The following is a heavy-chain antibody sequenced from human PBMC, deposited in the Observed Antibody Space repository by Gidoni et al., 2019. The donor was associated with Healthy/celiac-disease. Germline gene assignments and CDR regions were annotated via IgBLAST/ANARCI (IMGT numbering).Heavy chain of an antibody. J-gene: IGHJ3*02. CDR1: GSSFPSYW. CDR3: ARHIGNTVTRRWGAFDI. D-gene: IGHD4-17*01. Sequence: EVQLVPSGAEVKRPGESLKISCTGSGSSFPSYWIGWVRPMPGKGLACMGIIYPGDSDTRYSPSCQGQVTISADKSSSTAYLQWSSLKASDTAMYYCARHIGNTVTRRWGAFDIWGQGTMVTVSS. CDR2: IYPGDSDT. V-gene: IGHV5-51*01.